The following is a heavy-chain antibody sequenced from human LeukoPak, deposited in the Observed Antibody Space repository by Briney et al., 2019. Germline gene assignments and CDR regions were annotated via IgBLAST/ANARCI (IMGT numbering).Heavy chain of an antibody. CDR3: ARGITMVRGVMIYYMDV. D-gene: IGHD3-10*01. V-gene: IGHV1-8*01. CDR2: MNPNSGNT. J-gene: IGHJ6*03. CDR1: GYTFTSYD. Sequence: ASVKVSCKASGYTFTSYDINWVRQATGQGLEWMGWMNPNSGNTGYAQKFQGRVTMTRNTSISTAYMELSSLRSEDTAVYYCARGITMVRGVMIYYMDVWGKGTTVTISS.